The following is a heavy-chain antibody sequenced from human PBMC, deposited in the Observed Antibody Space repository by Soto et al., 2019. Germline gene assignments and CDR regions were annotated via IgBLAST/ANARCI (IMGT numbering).Heavy chain of an antibody. CDR2: IYTSGST. D-gene: IGHD6-6*01. V-gene: IGHV4-4*07. CDR3: ARDRYSSSSGANYYYGMDV. Sequence: PSETLSLTCTVSGGSISSYYWSWIRQPAGKGLEWIGRIYTSGSTNYNPSLKSRVTMSVDTSKNQFSLKLGSVTAADTAVYYCARDRYSSSSGANYYYGMDVWGQGTTVTVSS. CDR1: GGSISSYY. J-gene: IGHJ6*02.